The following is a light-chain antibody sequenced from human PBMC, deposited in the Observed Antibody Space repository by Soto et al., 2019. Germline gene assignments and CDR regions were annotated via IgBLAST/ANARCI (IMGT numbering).Light chain of an antibody. Sequence: EIVLTQSPGTLSLSPGERATLSCRASQGVSNSYLAWYQQKPGQAPRLLIYGASSRATGIPDRFSGSGSGTDFTLTISRLEPEDFAVYYCQQYGNSRWTFGQGTKVEI. CDR3: QQYGNSRWT. CDR2: GAS. J-gene: IGKJ1*01. CDR1: QGVSNSY. V-gene: IGKV3-20*01.